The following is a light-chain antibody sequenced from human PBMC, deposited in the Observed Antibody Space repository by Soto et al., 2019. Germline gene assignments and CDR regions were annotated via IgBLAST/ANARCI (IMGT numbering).Light chain of an antibody. CDR2: SSF. Sequence: QPVLTQPPSASGTPGQRVTISCSGSSSNIGSNTVNWYQQLPGTAPKLLIYSSFQRPSGVPDRFSGSTSGTSASLAISGLQSEDEADYYCAAWDDSLTGPSYVFGTGTKVTVL. CDR1: SSNIGSNT. CDR3: AAWDDSLTGPSYV. J-gene: IGLJ1*01. V-gene: IGLV1-44*01.